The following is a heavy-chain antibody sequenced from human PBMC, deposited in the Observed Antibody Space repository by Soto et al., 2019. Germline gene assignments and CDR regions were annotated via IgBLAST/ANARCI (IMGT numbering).Heavy chain of an antibody. V-gene: IGHV3-23*01. Sequence: GGSLRLSCAASGFTFSSYAMSWVRQAPGKGLEWVSAISGSGGSTYYADSAKGRFTISRDNSKNTLYLQMNSLRAEDTAVYYCAKDLYYDSSGYVLWWGQGTLVTVSS. D-gene: IGHD3-22*01. CDR1: GFTFSSYA. CDR3: AKDLYYDSSGYVLW. CDR2: ISGSGGST. J-gene: IGHJ4*02.